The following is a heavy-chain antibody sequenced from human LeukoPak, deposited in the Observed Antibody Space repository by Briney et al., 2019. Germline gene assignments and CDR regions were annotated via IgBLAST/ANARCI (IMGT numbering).Heavy chain of an antibody. CDR3: ARDGTSTDDY. V-gene: IGHV1-18*01. CDR1: GYTFTSYG. Sequence: ASVKVSCKSSGYTFTSYGIIWVRQAPGQGLEWMGWISGNNDNPNYGQKFQGRLTVTTDSSTNTAYMELRNLRSDDTAVYYCARDGTSTDDYWGQGTLVTVSS. CDR2: ISGNNDNP. D-gene: IGHD2-2*01. J-gene: IGHJ4*02.